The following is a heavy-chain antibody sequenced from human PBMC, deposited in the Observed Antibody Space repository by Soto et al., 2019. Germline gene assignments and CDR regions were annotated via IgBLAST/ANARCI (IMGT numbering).Heavy chain of an antibody. J-gene: IGHJ4*02. V-gene: IGHV3-30*03. CDR1: GFIFSSYG. Sequence: QVQLVESGGGVVQPGRSLRLSCAASGFIFSSYGIHWVRQAPGKGLEWVAVISYDGRNKYYADSVKGRFTISRDNSKNTLYLQMNSLRAVDTAVYNCATDGKGTIAYWGQGTLVTVSS. CDR2: ISYDGRNK. CDR3: ATDGKGTIAY. D-gene: IGHD1-1*01.